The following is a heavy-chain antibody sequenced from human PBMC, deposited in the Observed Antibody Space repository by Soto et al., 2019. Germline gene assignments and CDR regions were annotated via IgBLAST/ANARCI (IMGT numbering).Heavy chain of an antibody. V-gene: IGHV3-11*03. CDR3: ARLDYYGSGSYYKMVDY. J-gene: IGHJ4*02. D-gene: IGHD3-10*01. CDR1: GFTFSDYY. CDR2: ISSSSSYT. Sequence: PGGSLRLSCAASGFTFSDYYMSWMRQAPGKGLEWVSYISSSSSYTNHADSVKGRFTISRDNAKNSLYLQMNSLRADDTAVYYCARLDYYGSGSYYKMVDYWGQGTLVTVSS.